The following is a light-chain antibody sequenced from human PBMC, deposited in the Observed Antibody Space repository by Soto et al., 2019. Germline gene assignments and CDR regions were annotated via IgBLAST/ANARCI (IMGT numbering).Light chain of an antibody. Sequence: EIVLTQSPGTLSLSPGERATLSCRASQSVSSNYLAWYQQKPGQAPRLLIYGASSRATGTPDRFSGSGSGTDFTLTISRLEPEDFVVYHCQPYITAPETFGQGPKV. CDR1: QSVSSNY. CDR3: QPYITAPET. CDR2: GAS. V-gene: IGKV3-20*01. J-gene: IGKJ1*01.